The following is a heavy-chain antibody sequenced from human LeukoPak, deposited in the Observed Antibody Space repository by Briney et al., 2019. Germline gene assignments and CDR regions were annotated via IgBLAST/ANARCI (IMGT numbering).Heavy chain of an antibody. V-gene: IGHV3-9*01. CDR1: GFTFDDYA. D-gene: IGHD3-9*01. J-gene: IGHJ5*02. Sequence: GGSLRLSCAASGFTFDDYAMHWVRQAPGKGLEWVSGISWNSGSIGYADSVKGRFTISRDNSKNTLYLQMNSLRAEDTAVYYCAKVLVFRWFDPWGQGTLVTVSS. CDR3: AKVLVFRWFDP. CDR2: ISWNSGSI.